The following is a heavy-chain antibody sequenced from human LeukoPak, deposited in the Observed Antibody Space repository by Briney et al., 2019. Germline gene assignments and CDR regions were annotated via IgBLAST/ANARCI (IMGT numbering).Heavy chain of an antibody. J-gene: IGHJ4*02. V-gene: IGHV3-23*01. CDR1: GFTFSNYV. CDR3: AKGLVGATNEAY. CDR2: ISDSGSHT. Sequence: GGSLRLSCAASGFTFSNYVMSWVRQAPGQGLEWVSTISDSGSHTYYADSVKGRFTISRDNSRNTLYLQMDRLRAEDTAVYYCAKGLVGATNEAYWGQGTLVTVSS. D-gene: IGHD1-26*01.